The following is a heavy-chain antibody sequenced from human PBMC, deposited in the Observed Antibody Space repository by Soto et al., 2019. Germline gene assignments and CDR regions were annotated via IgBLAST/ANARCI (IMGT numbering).Heavy chain of an antibody. CDR3: AHSDSRLSHSLDY. D-gene: IGHD3-22*01. J-gene: IGHJ4*02. CDR1: GFSLSSDGAA. Sequence: QITLKESGPTLVKPTQTLTLTCSFSGFSLSSDGAAVSWVRQPPGKALEWLALIYWDDDKRYSPSLKSRLTITKDTPNNQVVLKMTNMDPADTATYFCAHSDSRLSHSLDYWGQGSLVTVSS. CDR2: IYWDDDK. V-gene: IGHV2-5*02.